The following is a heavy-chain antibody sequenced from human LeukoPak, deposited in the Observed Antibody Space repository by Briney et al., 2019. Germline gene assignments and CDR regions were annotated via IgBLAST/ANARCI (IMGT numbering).Heavy chain of an antibody. CDR3: ARSSAYSSSLNWFDP. CDR1: GYTFTGYY. CDR2: IIPIFGTA. J-gene: IGHJ5*02. D-gene: IGHD6-6*01. Sequence: ASVKVSCKASGYTFTGYYIHWVRQAPGQGLEWMGGIIPIFGTANYAQKFQGRVTITTDESTSTAYMELSSLRSEDTAVYYCARSSAYSSSLNWFDPWGQGTLVTVSS. V-gene: IGHV1-69*05.